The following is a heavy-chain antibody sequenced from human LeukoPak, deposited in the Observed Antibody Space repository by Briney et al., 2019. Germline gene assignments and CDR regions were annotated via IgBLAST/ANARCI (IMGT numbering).Heavy chain of an antibody. D-gene: IGHD2-8*02. V-gene: IGHV3-33*01. CDR3: AQTGGPDYGPLDY. Sequence: TGGSLRRSSAAAGFIFCNDGRLWVRQAAGKGRLGLAVIWYDGSNNYYADSVNGRFNISRDNSKNTLYLQMNSLRAEDTAVYYCAQTGGPDYGPLDYWGQGTLVTVSS. CDR2: IWYDGSNN. CDR1: GFIFCNDG. J-gene: IGHJ4*02.